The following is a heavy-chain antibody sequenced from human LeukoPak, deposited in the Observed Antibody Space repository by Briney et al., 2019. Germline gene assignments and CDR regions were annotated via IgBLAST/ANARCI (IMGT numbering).Heavy chain of an antibody. CDR3: ARDPTYYDSSGYPDY. CDR1: GFTFSSYA. Sequence: GGSLRLSCAASGFTFSSYAMHWVRQAPGKGLEWVAVISYDGSNKYYADSVKGRFTISRDNSKNTLYLQMNSLRAEDTAVYYCARDPTYYDSSGYPDYWGQGTLVTVSP. V-gene: IGHV3-30*04. J-gene: IGHJ4*02. CDR2: ISYDGSNK. D-gene: IGHD3-22*01.